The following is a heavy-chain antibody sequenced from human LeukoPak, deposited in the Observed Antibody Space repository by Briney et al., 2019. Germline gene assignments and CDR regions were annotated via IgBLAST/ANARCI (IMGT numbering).Heavy chain of an antibody. CDR2: IGTAGDT. J-gene: IGHJ3*02. D-gene: IGHD4-17*01. Sequence: GGSLRLSCAASGFTFSSSDMHWVRQPTGKGLEWVSAIGTAGDTYYPGSVKGRFTISRENAKNSVYLQMNSLRAGDTAVYYCARLRSAAFDIWGQGTMVTVSS. V-gene: IGHV3-13*01. CDR3: ARLRSAAFDI. CDR1: GFTFSSSD.